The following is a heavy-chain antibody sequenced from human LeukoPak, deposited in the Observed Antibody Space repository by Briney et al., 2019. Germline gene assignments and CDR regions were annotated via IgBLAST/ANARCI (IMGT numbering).Heavy chain of an antibody. CDR3: ARPNYDFWSGYPNWFDP. D-gene: IGHD3-3*01. CDR2: INPNSGGT. Sequence: VRQAPGQGLEWMGWINPNSGGTNYAQKFQGRVTMTRDTSISTAYMELSRLRSDDTAVYYCARPNYDFWSGYPNWFDPWGQGTLVTVSS. J-gene: IGHJ5*02. V-gene: IGHV1-2*02.